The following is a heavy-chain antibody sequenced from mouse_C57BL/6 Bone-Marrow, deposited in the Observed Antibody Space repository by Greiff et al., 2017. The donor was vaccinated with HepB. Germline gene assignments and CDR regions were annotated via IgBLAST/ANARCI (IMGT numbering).Heavy chain of an antibody. CDR3: VRQGGSSTDYYAMDY. D-gene: IGHD1-1*01. J-gene: IGHJ4*01. V-gene: IGHV10-1*01. CDR2: IRSKSNNYAT. CDR1: GFSFNTYA. Sequence: EVNLVESGGGLVQPKGSLKLSCAASGFSFNTYAMNWVRQAPGKGLEWVARIRSKSNNYATYYADSVKDRFTISRDDSESMLYLQMNNLKTEDTAMYYCVRQGGSSTDYYAMDYWGQGTSVTVSS.